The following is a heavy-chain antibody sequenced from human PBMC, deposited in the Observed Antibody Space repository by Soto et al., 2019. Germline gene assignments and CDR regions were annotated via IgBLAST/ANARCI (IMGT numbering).Heavy chain of an antibody. CDR2: ILYDGSNK. CDR3: ARAGRAAWIQPRDTIDI. Sequence: PGGSLRLSCAAYGFTFSNYDMHWVRQAPGKGLECVAVILYDGSNKYYADSVKGRFSISRDNSKNTFYLQMDSLRVEDTAVYYCARAGRAAWIQPRDTIDIWGQGTLVTVSS. V-gene: IGHV3-30*03. D-gene: IGHD5-18*01. CDR1: GFTFSNYD. J-gene: IGHJ3*02.